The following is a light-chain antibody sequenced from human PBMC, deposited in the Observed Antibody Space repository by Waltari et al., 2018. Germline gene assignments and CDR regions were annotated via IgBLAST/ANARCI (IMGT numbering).Light chain of an antibody. CDR3: SSYTTSTTLL. CDR1: STDVGAYNF. V-gene: IGLV2-14*01. J-gene: IGLJ1*01. Sequence: QSALTQPASVSGSPGQSIPISCTGSSTDVGAYNFFSWYKQHPGKVPKLILYDVGNRPSGISHRFSASKSGNTASLTISGLQEEDEGEYYCSSYTTSTTLLFGTGTRLTVL. CDR2: DVG.